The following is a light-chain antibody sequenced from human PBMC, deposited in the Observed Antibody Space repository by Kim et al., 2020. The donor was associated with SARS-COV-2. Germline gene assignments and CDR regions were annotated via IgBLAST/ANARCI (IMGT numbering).Light chain of an antibody. CDR1: QSVSSN. CDR2: GAS. V-gene: IGKV3-15*01. J-gene: IGKJ2*01. CDR3: QQYNNWPYT. Sequence: EIVMTQSPATLSVSPGERATLSCRASQSVSSNLAWYQQKAGQAPRLLIYGASTRATGIPSRFSGSGSGTEFTLTISSLQSEDFAVYSCQQYNNWPYTFGQVTKLEI.